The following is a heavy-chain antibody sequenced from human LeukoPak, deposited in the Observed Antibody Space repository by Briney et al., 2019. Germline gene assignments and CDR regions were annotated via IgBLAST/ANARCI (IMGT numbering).Heavy chain of an antibody. CDR2: INYSGST. Sequence: SETLSLTCTVSGGSISDYYWSWIRQPPGKGLEWIGYINYSGSTNYNPSLKSRVTISVDTSKNQFSLKLSSVTAADTAVYYCARGAPSYGFPSVAYYFDYWGQGTLVTVSS. D-gene: IGHD5-18*01. CDR3: ARGAPSYGFPSVAYYFDY. J-gene: IGHJ4*02. CDR1: GGSISDYY. V-gene: IGHV4-59*12.